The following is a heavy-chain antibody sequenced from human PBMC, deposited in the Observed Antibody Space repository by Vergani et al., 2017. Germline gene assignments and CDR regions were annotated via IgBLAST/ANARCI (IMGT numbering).Heavy chain of an antibody. Sequence: EVQLVESGGGLVKPGGSLRLSCAASGFTFSSYSMNWVRQAPGKGLDWVSSISRSSSYIYYADSVKGRFTISRDNAKNSVYLQINSLRAEDTAVYYCARGLWDCTHIRCSPPSYWGQGTQVTVSS. CDR3: ARGLWDCTHIRCSPPSY. J-gene: IGHJ4*02. CDR1: GFTFSSYS. D-gene: IGHD2-8*01. CDR2: ISRSSSYI. V-gene: IGHV3-21*06.